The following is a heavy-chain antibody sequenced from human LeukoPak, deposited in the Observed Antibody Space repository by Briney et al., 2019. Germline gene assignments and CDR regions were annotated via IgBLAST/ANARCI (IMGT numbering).Heavy chain of an antibody. CDR1: GFTFSSYR. Sequence: GGSLRLSCAASGFTFSSYRMHWVPQAPGKGLEWVAVIWYDGSNKYYAASVKGRFTISRDNSRNPLYLQMNSLRAEDTAVYYCARTYYYDSTDAFDIWGQGTMVTVSS. CDR3: ARTYYYDSTDAFDI. CDR2: IWYDGSNK. V-gene: IGHV3-33*01. J-gene: IGHJ3*02. D-gene: IGHD3-22*01.